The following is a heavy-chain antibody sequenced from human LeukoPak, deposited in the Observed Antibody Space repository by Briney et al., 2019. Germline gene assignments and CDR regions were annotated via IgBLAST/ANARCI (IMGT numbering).Heavy chain of an antibody. CDR2: INWSGGST. CDR1: GFAFDEHG. V-gene: IGHV3-20*04. J-gene: IGHJ4*02. Sequence: GGSLRLSCTAFGFAFDEHGMSWVRQVPGRGLEWVAGINWSGGSTGYADPLRGRFTISRDNAKNSLYLQIDRLRAGDTALYYCARAPITSPFYFDYWGQGTLVTVSS. D-gene: IGHD2-2*01. CDR3: ARAPITSPFYFDY.